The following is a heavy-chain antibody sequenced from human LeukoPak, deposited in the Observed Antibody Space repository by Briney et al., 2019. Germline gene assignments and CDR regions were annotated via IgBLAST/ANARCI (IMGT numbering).Heavy chain of an antibody. J-gene: IGHJ6*01. CDR3: AKERGGYYDSGTSYYFYSMVV. V-gene: IGHV3-43*02. CDR1: GFTFGHYA. CDR2: ISGDGDGT. D-gene: IGHD3-10*01. Sequence: GGSLRLSCAASGFTFGHYAMHWVRQAPGRGLEWVSLISGDGDGTYYADSVQGRFTISRDTSRNSLYLQMDSLRTEDTALYSCAKERGGYYDSGTSYYFYSMVVSGEGTTVTASS.